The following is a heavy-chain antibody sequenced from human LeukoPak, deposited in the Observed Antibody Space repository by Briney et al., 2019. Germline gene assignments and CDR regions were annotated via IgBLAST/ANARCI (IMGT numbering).Heavy chain of an antibody. J-gene: IGHJ3*01. Sequence: SGPTLVNPTQTLTLTCTFSGFSLSPSGVGVGWIRQPPGKTLEWLTLFYWNDDKRYTPSLKSRLTITKDTSKNQVVLTMTNIDPEDTATCCCAHTEKGYSSSTTTEAFDCWG. CDR2: FYWNDDK. V-gene: IGHV2-5*01. CDR1: GFSLSPSGVG. CDR3: AHTEKGYSSSTTTEAFDC. D-gene: IGHD6-13*01.